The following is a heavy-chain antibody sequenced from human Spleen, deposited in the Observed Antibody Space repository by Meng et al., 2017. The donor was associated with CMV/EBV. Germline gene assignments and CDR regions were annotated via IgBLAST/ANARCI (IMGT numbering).Heavy chain of an antibody. J-gene: IGHJ4*02. Sequence: LSLTCTVSGGSISSGAYYWSWIRQPPGKGLEWIGYIYFSGTTHYSPSLRSRVIISGDTSKNHFSLRLTSVTAADTAVYYCARDKTLGVIDYWGQGTLVTVSS. CDR2: IYFSGTT. V-gene: IGHV4-31*03. CDR1: GGSISSGAYY. CDR3: ARDKTLGVIDY.